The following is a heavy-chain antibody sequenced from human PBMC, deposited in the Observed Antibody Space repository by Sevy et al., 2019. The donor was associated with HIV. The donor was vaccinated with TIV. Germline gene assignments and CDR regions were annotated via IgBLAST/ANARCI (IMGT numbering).Heavy chain of an antibody. V-gene: IGHV4-34*01. CDR1: GGSFSGYY. J-gene: IGHJ5*02. CDR3: ARAPPVVVVPGAPSWFDP. D-gene: IGHD2-2*01. Sequence: SETLSLTCAVYGGSFSGYYWYWIRQTPGKGLEWIGEINHSGSTNYNPSLKSRVTISVDTSKNQFSLRLNSVTAADTAVYYGARAPPVVVVPGAPSWFDPWGQGTLVTVSS. CDR2: INHSGST.